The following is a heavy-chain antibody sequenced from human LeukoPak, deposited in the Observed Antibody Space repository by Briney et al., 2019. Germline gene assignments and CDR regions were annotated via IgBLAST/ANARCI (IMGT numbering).Heavy chain of an antibody. CDR2: FSATDGSA. J-gene: IGHJ3*01. Sequence: GGPLRLSCAASGFTVSSYGMTWVRQAPGKGLEWVSAFSATDGSAQYAESVKGRFTISRDNSKNSLYLQMNSLRDEDTAVYYCAKARIASAGTGAFDVWGQGTMVTVSS. CDR3: AKARIASAGTGAFDV. D-gene: IGHD6-13*01. V-gene: IGHV3-23*01. CDR1: GFTVSSYG.